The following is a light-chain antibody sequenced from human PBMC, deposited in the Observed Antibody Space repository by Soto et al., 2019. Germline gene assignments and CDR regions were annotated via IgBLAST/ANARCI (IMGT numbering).Light chain of an antibody. Sequence: EIVLTQSPGTLSLSPGERATLSCRASQTIKSRYLAWYQQKPGQAPRLLIYGTSSRATGIPDRFSGSGSGTDFTLTIRRLEREDFAVYYCQQFGSSPGFTFGPGTKVDIK. CDR2: GTS. J-gene: IGKJ3*01. CDR1: QTIKSRY. V-gene: IGKV3-20*01. CDR3: QQFGSSPGFT.